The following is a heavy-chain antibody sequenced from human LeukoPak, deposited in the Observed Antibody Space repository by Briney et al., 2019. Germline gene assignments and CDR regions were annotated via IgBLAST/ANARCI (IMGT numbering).Heavy chain of an antibody. CDR1: GFIFSSYS. D-gene: IGHD6-13*01. Sequence: GGSLRLSCAASGFIFSSYSMSWVRQAPGKGLEWVSVITGSGGNTYYADSVKGRFTISKGNSKNTVYLQMSSLRVDDTAVYYCAKAASSSWPFYYYGMDVWGQGTTVTVSS. J-gene: IGHJ6*02. CDR2: ITGSGGNT. CDR3: AKAASSSWPFYYYGMDV. V-gene: IGHV3-23*01.